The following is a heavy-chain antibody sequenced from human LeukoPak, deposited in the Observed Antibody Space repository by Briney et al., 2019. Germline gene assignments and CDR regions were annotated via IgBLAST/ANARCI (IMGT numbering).Heavy chain of an antibody. D-gene: IGHD3-9*01. CDR2: INPNSGGT. V-gene: IGHV1-2*02. Sequence: ASVKVSCKASGYTFTGYYMHWVRQAPGQGLEWMGWINPNSGGTNYAQKFQGRVTMTRDTSISTAYMELSRLRSDDTAVYYCARGYYDILTGYYEDDYWGQGTLVTVSS. J-gene: IGHJ4*02. CDR1: GYTFTGYY. CDR3: ARGYYDILTGYYEDDY.